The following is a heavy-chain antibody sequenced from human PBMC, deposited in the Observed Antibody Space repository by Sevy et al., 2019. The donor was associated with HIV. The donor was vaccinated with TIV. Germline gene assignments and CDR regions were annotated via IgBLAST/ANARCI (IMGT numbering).Heavy chain of an antibody. D-gene: IGHD6-13*01. V-gene: IGHV3-21*01. CDR1: GFTFSSYS. Sequence: GGSLRLSCAASGFTFSSYSMNWVRQAPGKGLEWVSSITSRSSYIYYADSVKGRFTISRDNAKNSLYLQMNSLRAEDTAVYYCARSWEQQLHDAFDMWGQGTMVTVS. CDR2: ITSRSSYI. J-gene: IGHJ3*02. CDR3: ARSWEQQLHDAFDM.